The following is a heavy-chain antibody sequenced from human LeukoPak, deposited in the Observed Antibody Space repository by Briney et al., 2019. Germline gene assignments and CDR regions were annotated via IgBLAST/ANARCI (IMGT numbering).Heavy chain of an antibody. J-gene: IGHJ6*03. CDR2: MNPNSGNT. CDR3: AIIAAAGDYYYYYMDV. V-gene: IGHV1-8*03. CDR1: GYTFTSYD. D-gene: IGHD6-13*01. Sequence: GASVKVSCKASGYTFTSYDINWVRQATGQGLEWMGWMNPNSGNTGYAQKFQGRVTITRNTSISTAYMELSSLRSEDTAVYYCAIIAAAGDYYYYYMDVWGKGTMVTVSS.